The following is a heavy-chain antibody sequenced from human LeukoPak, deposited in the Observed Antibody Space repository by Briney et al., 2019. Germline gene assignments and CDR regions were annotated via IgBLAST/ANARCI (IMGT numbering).Heavy chain of an antibody. CDR3: ATTSGDYGVTTCDY. V-gene: IGHV1-24*01. D-gene: IGHD4-17*01. Sequence: GASVKVSCKVSGYTLTELSMHWVRQAPGKGLEWMGGFDPEDGETIYAQKFQGRVTTTEDTSTDTAYMELSSLRSEDTAVYYCATTSGDYGVTTCDYWGQGTLVTVSS. CDR1: GYTLTELS. CDR2: FDPEDGET. J-gene: IGHJ4*02.